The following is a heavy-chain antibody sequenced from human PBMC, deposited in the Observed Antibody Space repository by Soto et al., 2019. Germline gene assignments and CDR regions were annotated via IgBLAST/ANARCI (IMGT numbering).Heavy chain of an antibody. CDR1: GGSISSSSYY. Sequence: SETLSLTCTVSGGSISSSSYYWGWIRQPPGKGLEWIGSIYYSGSTYYNPSLKSRATISVDTSKNQFSLKLSSVTAADTAVYYCAREIPAAYCGGDCYSNAFDIWGQGTMVTVSS. V-gene: IGHV4-39*01. CDR2: IYYSGST. D-gene: IGHD2-21*01. CDR3: AREIPAAYCGGDCYSNAFDI. J-gene: IGHJ3*02.